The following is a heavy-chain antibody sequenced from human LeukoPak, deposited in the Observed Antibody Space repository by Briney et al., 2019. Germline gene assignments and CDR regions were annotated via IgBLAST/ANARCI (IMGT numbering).Heavy chain of an antibody. Sequence: ASVKVSCKASGYTFTSYYMHWVRQAPGQGLEWMGIINPIGGSTSYAQKFQGRVTMTRDTSTSTVYMELSSLRSEDTAVYYCARCGEPSYNILTGYSRFDYWGQGTLVTVSS. CDR3: ARCGEPSYNILTGYSRFDY. CDR1: GYTFTSYY. CDR2: INPIGGST. J-gene: IGHJ4*02. D-gene: IGHD3-9*01. V-gene: IGHV1-46*01.